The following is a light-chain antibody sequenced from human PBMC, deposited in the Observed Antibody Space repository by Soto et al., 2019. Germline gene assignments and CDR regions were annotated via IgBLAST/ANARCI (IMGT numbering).Light chain of an antibody. CDR1: QSVLYSSNNKNY. Sequence: DIVMTQSPDSLAVSLGERATINCKSSQSVLYSSNNKNYLAWYQQKPGQPPKLLIYWASTRESGVPDRFSGSGSGTDFTLTISSLQAEEVAVYCCQQYYSAPHTFGQGTKREIK. CDR2: WAS. J-gene: IGKJ2*01. CDR3: QQYYSAPHT. V-gene: IGKV4-1*01.